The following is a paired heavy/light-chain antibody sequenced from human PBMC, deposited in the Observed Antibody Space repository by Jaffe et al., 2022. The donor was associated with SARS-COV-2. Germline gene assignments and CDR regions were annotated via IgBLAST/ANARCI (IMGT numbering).Light chain of an antibody. CDR1: QTVGSH. CDR2: DTS. CDR3: QQRTNWPLT. V-gene: IGKV3-11*01. Sequence: IVLTQSPATLSLSPGERATLSCRASQTVGSHLAWYQQKRGQAPRLLIYDTSTRATGVPPRFSGSGSGTDFTLTISSLEPEDFAIYHCQQRTNWPLTFGPGTKVDFK. J-gene: IGKJ3*01.
Heavy chain of an antibody. D-gene: IGHD3-22*01. CDR3: ARATYYSDSSSPYYFDY. CDR2: MYYTGSF. V-gene: IGHV4-59*01. Sequence: QVQLEESGPGLVKPSETLSLTCTVSGGSIKNNYWSWIRQSPGKGLEWIGYMYYTGSFNYNPSLRSRASIPVDTSKNQIYLKLSSVTAADTAVYYCARATYYSDSSSPYYFDYWGQGLLVTVAS. CDR1: GGSIKNNY. J-gene: IGHJ4*02.